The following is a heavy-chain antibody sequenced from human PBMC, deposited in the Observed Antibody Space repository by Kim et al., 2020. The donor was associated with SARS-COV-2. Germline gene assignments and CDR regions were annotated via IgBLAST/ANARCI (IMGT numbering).Heavy chain of an antibody. CDR2: ITGSGVI. Sequence: GGSLRLSCAASGFIFEPCSMNWVRQAPGKGLEWISYITGSGVIMYADSVRGRFPIFSDNDKNSVFLDMNSLRDEDTAAYYCSRGWTDCSGVNFWFASWG. V-gene: IGHV3-48*02. J-gene: IGHJ5*01. D-gene: IGHD2-15*01. CDR1: GFIFEPCS. CDR3: SRGWTDCSGVNFWFAS.